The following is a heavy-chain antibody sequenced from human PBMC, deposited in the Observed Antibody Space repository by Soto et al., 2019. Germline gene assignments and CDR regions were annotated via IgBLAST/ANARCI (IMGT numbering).Heavy chain of an antibody. CDR2: INPATGAA. Sequence: QLHLVQSGAVVKKPGASVTVSCSASGYPVTAYYMHWVRQAPGRGLEWMGGINPATGAAKYTQTFPSRGTLTRATSTSTAFRELSGLPSEDTAVFYCARRGGVGVAGSAAFDMWGQGTLVTVSS. CDR3: ARRGGVGVAGSAAFDM. D-gene: IGHD3-3*01. CDR1: GYPVTAYY. V-gene: IGHV1-2*02. J-gene: IGHJ3*02.